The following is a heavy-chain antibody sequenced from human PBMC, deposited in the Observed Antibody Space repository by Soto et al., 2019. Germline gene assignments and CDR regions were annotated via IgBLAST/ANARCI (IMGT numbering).Heavy chain of an antibody. CDR3: AREGFSYNYYSSGYYCDSFYI. CDR1: GYTFTSYG. J-gene: IGHJ3*02. Sequence: AAVKLCCKASGYTFTSYGISWVRQAPGQGLEWMGWISAYNGNTNYAQKLQGRVTMTTDTSTSTAYMELRSLRSDDTAVYYCAREGFSYNYYSSGYYCDSFYIWG. D-gene: IGHD3-22*01. V-gene: IGHV1-18*01. CDR2: ISAYNGNT.